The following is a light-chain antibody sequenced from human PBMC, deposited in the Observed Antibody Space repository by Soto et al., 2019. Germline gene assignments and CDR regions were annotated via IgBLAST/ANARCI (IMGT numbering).Light chain of an antibody. CDR2: SNN. CDR3: AAWDDSLTAWV. Sequence: QAVVTQAPSASGTPGQRVTISCSGSSSNIGSNTVNWFQQLPGTAPKLLLYSNNQRPSGVPDRFSGSKSGTSASLAISGLQSEDEADYYCAAWDDSLTAWVFGGGTKLTVL. V-gene: IGLV1-44*01. J-gene: IGLJ3*02. CDR1: SSNIGSNT.